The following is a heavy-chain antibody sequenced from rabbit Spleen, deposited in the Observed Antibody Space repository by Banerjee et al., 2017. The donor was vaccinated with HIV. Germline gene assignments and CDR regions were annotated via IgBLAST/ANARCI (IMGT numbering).Heavy chain of an antibody. J-gene: IGHJ6*01. D-gene: IGHD8-1*01. CDR1: GVSFIISSY. CDR2: IDVGSSDFT. Sequence: QSLEESGGDLLKPGASLTLTCTASGVSFIISSYMWWVLHAPGKGLEWIACIDVGSSDFTYFATWAKGRFTISKTSSSTVTLQMTRLTAADTAPYFCARDTASSFSSYGMDLWGPGPLSPS. V-gene: IGHV1S40*01. CDR3: ARDTASSFSSYGMDL.